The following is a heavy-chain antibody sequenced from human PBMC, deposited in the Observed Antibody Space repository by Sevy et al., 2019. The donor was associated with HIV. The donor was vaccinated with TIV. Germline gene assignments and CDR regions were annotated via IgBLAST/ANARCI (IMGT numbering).Heavy chain of an antibody. CDR2: INSDGSGT. Sequence: GGSLRLSCAASGFTFSSYWMHWVRQAPGKGLVWVSRINSDGSGTSYADSVKGRFTISRDNAKNTRYLQMNSLGAEDTAVYYCARDFWSAQRGMDVWGQGTTVTVSS. J-gene: IGHJ6*02. CDR1: GFTFSSYW. D-gene: IGHD3-3*01. V-gene: IGHV3-74*01. CDR3: ARDFWSAQRGMDV.